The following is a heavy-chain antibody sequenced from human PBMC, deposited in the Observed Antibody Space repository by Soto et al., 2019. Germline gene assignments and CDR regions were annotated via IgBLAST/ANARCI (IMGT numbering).Heavy chain of an antibody. J-gene: IGHJ6*02. CDR3: VRDGYSSSSHDYYYYGMDV. CDR1: GYTFTSYG. Sequence: GASVKVSCKASGYTFTSYGISWVRQAPGQGLEWMGWISAYNGNTNYAQKLQGRVTMTTDTSTSTAYMELRSLRSDDTAVYYCVRDGYSSSSHDYYYYGMDVWGQGTTVTVSS. D-gene: IGHD6-6*01. CDR2: ISAYNGNT. V-gene: IGHV1-18*01.